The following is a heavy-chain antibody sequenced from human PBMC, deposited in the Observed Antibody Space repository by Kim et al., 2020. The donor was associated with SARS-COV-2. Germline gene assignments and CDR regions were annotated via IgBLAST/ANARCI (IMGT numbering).Heavy chain of an antibody. Sequence: GGSLRLSCAASGFTFSDYYMSWIRQAPGKGLEWVSYISSSSSYTNYADSVKGRFTISRDNAKNSLYLQMNSLRAEDTAVYYCARELALRYFGENWFDPWGQGTLVTVSS. CDR1: GFTFSDYY. J-gene: IGHJ5*02. CDR3: ARELALRYFGENWFDP. V-gene: IGHV3-11*06. CDR2: ISSSSSYT. D-gene: IGHD3-9*01.